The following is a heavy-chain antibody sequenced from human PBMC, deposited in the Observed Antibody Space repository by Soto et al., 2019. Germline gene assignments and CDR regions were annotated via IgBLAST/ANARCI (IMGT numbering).Heavy chain of an antibody. CDR3: ARLPTGVLVEY. D-gene: IGHD2-8*02. Sequence: QVQLVQSGAEVKKPGSSVKVSCKASGGTFSTYTISWVRQAPGQGLEWMGGIIPIFGTANYAQKFQGRVTITADVSTSTAYVELSSLRSQETAVYYCARLPTGVLVEYWGNGTLVTVSS. J-gene: IGHJ4*01. CDR1: GGTFSTYT. V-gene: IGHV1-69*12. CDR2: IIPIFGTA.